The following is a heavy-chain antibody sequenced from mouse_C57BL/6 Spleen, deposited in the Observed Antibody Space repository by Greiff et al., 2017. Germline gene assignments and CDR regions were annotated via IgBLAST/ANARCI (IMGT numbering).Heavy chain of an antibody. CDR2: IYPGDGDT. D-gene: IGHD1-1*01. V-gene: IGHV1-80*01. CDR3: ARGRDYYGSSSFAY. J-gene: IGHJ3*01. Sequence: QVQLQQSGAELVKPGASVKISCKASGYAFSSYWMNWVKQRPGKGLEWIGQIYPGDGDTKYNGKFKGKATLTADKSSSTAYMQLSSLTSEDSAVYFCARGRDYYGSSSFAYWGQGTLVTVSA. CDR1: GYAFSSYW.